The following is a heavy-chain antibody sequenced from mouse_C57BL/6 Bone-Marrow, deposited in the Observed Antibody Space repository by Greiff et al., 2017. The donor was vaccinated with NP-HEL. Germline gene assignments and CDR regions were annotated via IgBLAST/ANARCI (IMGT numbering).Heavy chain of an antibody. CDR3: TGDYYGSSYFDY. CDR2: IYPGNSDT. Sequence: VQLQQSGTVLARPGASVKMSCKTSGYTFTSYWMHWVKQRPGQGLEWIGAIYPGNSDTSYNQKFKGKAKLTAVTSASPAYMELSSLTNEDSAVYYCTGDYYGSSYFDYWGQGTTLTVSS. CDR1: GYTFTSYW. V-gene: IGHV1-5*01. D-gene: IGHD1-1*01. J-gene: IGHJ2*01.